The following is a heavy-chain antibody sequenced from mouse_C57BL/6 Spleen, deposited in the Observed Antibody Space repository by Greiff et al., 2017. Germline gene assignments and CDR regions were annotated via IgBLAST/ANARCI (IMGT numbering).Heavy chain of an antibody. V-gene: IGHV5-12*01. Sequence: DVMLVESGGGLVQPGGSLKLSCAASGFTFSDYYMYWVRQTPEKRLEWVAYISNGGGSTYYPDTVKGRFTISRDNAKNTLYLQMSRLKSEDTAMYYCARQDYSNYYAMDYWGQGTSVTVSS. D-gene: IGHD2-5*01. CDR1: GFTFSDYY. J-gene: IGHJ4*01. CDR2: ISNGGGST. CDR3: ARQDYSNYYAMDY.